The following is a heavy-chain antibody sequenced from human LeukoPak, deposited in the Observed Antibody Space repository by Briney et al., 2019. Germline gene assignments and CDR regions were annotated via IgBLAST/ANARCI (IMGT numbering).Heavy chain of an antibody. CDR1: GFTFSDYY. V-gene: IGHV3-23*01. CDR3: AKRRAGSYYFDY. J-gene: IGHJ4*02. CDR2: ISGSGGST. D-gene: IGHD1-26*01. Sequence: GGSLRLSCAASGFTFSDYYMSWVRPAPGKGLEWVSAISGSGGSTYYADSVKGRFTISRDNSKNTLYLQMNSLRAEDTAVYYCAKRRAGSYYFDYWGQGTLVTVSS.